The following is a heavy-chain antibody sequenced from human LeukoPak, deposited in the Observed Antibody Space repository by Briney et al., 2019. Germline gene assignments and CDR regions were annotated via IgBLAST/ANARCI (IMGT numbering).Heavy chain of an antibody. CDR1: GYRFTSYW. Sequence: GESLKISCKGSGYRFTSYWIAWVRQMPGKGLEWMGIIYPGDSDTRYSPSFQGQVTISADNSISTAYLQWSSLKASDTATYYCARSHQILVGPTDWGQGTLVTVSS. CDR2: IYPGDSDT. J-gene: IGHJ4*02. D-gene: IGHD1-26*01. CDR3: ARSHQILVGPTD. V-gene: IGHV5-51*01.